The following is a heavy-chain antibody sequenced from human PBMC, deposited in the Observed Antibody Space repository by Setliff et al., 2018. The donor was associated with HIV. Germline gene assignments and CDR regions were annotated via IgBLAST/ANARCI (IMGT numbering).Heavy chain of an antibody. D-gene: IGHD3-3*01. V-gene: IGHV4-38-2*01. J-gene: IGHJ5*02. CDR2: AYHSGTT. CDR3: ARLSIFGVASKGWFDP. CDR1: GDSISRAYY. Sequence: SETLSLTCAVSGDSISRAYYWAWLRQSPGKGLEWIGSAYHSGTTYYNPSLNSRVTISVDTSKNQFSLNVTSVTAADTAVYYCARLSIFGVASKGWFDPWGQGTLVTVS.